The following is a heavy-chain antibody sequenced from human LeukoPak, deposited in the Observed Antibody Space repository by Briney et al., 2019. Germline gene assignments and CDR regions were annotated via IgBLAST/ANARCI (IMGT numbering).Heavy chain of an antibody. CDR2: IKQDGIEK. CDR1: GFTFSSYW. Sequence: PGGSLRLSCAASGFTFSSYWMTWVRQAPKKGLEWVANIKQDGIEKYYVDSVKGRFTISRDNAKNSLYQQMNSLRAEDTAVYYCARDESLGDFWSGYFDAFDMWGQGTMVTVSS. D-gene: IGHD3-3*01. CDR3: ARDESLGDFWSGYFDAFDM. J-gene: IGHJ3*02. V-gene: IGHV3-7*01.